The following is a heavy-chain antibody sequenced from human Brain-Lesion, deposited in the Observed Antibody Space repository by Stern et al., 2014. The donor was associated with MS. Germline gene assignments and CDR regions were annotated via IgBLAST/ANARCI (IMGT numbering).Heavy chain of an antibody. V-gene: IGHV4-4*02. CDR3: ARDPRRGGLSGYYHGMDV. J-gene: IGHJ6*04. D-gene: IGHD3-10*01. CDR1: GASISNTQW. Sequence: VQLVESGPGLVKPSGTLSLTCAVSGASISNTQWWTWVRQSPGKGLEWIGEIYQSGSAHYNPALRSRVTISVDRSKNSFSLKLNSVTAADTAVYYCARDPRRGGLSGYYHGMDVWGKGTTVTVSS. CDR2: IYQSGSA.